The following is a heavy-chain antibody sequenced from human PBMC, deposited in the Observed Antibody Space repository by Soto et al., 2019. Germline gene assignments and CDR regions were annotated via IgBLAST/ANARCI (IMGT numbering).Heavy chain of an antibody. V-gene: IGHV1-3*01. CDR3: ARDSCSGGSCFSSPPDY. Sequence: QVQLVQSGAEMKKPGASVMVSCKASGYTFTSYSMHWVRQAPGQRLEWMGWINDGNGNTKYSQKFQGRVTITRDTSASTAYMELSSLTSEDTAVYYCARDSCSGGSCFSSPPDYWGQGTLVTVSS. D-gene: IGHD2-15*01. J-gene: IGHJ4*02. CDR2: INDGNGNT. CDR1: GYTFTSYS.